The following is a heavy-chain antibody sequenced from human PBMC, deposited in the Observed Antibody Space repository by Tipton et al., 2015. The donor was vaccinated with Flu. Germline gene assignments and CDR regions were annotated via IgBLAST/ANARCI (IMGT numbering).Heavy chain of an antibody. Sequence: TLSLTCTVSGGSISSGGYYWSWIRQHPGKGLEWIGYIYYSGSTYYNPSLKSRVTISVDTSKNQFSLKLSSVTAADTAIYYCARDLFDSYGFSGLAYWGQGTLVTVSS. CDR1: GGSISSGGYY. J-gene: IGHJ4*02. V-gene: IGHV4-31*03. CDR2: IYYSGST. CDR3: ARDLFDSYGFSGLAY. D-gene: IGHD3-22*01.